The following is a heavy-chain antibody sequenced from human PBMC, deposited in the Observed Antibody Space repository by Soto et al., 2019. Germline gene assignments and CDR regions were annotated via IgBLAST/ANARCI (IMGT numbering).Heavy chain of an antibody. CDR1: GYTFTGYY. J-gene: IGHJ4*01. D-gene: IGHD3-22*01. V-gene: IGHV1-2*04. CDR3: TTDSYITSIIVRFDY. Sequence: ASVKVSCKASGYTFTGYYMHWVRQAPGQGLEWMGWINPNSGGTNYAQKFQGWVTMTRDTSISTAYMELNSLQTEDTAIYYCTTDSYITSIIVRFDYWGHGTLVPVS. CDR2: INPNSGGT.